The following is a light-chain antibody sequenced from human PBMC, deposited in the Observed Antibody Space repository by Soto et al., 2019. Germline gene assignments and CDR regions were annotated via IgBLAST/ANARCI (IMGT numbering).Light chain of an antibody. V-gene: IGKV3-20*01. CDR3: QYYGSSPFP. CDR1: QSVSSSY. Sequence: EIVLTQSPGTLSLSPGERATLSCRASQSVSSSYLGWYQQKPGQAPRLLMYGGSSRATGIPDRFSGSGSGTDFTLTISGLEPEDFAVYFCQYYGSSPFPFGPGTKVDIK. CDR2: GGS. J-gene: IGKJ3*01.